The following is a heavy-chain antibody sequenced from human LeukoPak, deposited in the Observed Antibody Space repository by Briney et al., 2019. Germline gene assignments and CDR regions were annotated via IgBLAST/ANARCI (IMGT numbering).Heavy chain of an antibody. CDR3: ARGAAPSSPPFDY. V-gene: IGHV4-4*07. D-gene: IGHD6-19*01. CDR2: IYTSGST. CDR1: GGSISRYY. Sequence: SETLSLTCTVSGGSISRYYWSWVRQPAGKGLEWIGHIYTSGSTNYNPSLTSRVTMSVDTSKNQFSLNLVSVTAADTAVYYCARGAAPSSPPFDYWGQGTLVTVSS. J-gene: IGHJ4*02.